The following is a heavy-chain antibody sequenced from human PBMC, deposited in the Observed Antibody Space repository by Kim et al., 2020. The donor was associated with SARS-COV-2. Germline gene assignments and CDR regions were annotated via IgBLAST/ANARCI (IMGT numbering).Heavy chain of an antibody. CDR3: ARESISPREVDY. D-gene: IGHD3-10*01. V-gene: IGHV1-46*01. J-gene: IGHJ4*02. Sequence: RYAQKFQGRVTMTRDTSTNTFYMDVSSLRSEDTAVYYCARESISPREVDYWGQGTLVTVAS.